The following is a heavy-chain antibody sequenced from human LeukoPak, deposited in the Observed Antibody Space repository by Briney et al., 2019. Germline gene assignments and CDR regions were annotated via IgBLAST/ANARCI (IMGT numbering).Heavy chain of an antibody. Sequence: GGSLRLSRTASGFTFSNYAMSWVRQAPGKGLEWVSTISGSDGSTYYADSVKGRFTISRDNSKNTLYLQMNSLRVEDTAIYYCAKDGYSNSRYDWFDPWGQGTLVTVSS. V-gene: IGHV3-23*01. J-gene: IGHJ5*02. CDR2: ISGSDGST. D-gene: IGHD6-13*01. CDR3: AKDGYSNSRYDWFDP. CDR1: GFTFSNYA.